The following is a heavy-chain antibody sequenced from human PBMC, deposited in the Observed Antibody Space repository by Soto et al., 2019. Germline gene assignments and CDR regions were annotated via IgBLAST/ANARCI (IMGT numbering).Heavy chain of an antibody. Sequence: QVQLVQSGAEVKKPGSSVKVSCKASGGTFSSYAISWVRQAPGQGLEWMGGIIPIFGTANYAQKFQGRVTITADESTSRAYMELSSLRSEDTAVYSCARDNGRSGYSSHGFDPWGQGTLVTVSS. CDR2: IIPIFGTA. D-gene: IGHD3-22*01. CDR3: ARDNGRSGYSSHGFDP. CDR1: GGTFSSYA. V-gene: IGHV1-69*12. J-gene: IGHJ5*02.